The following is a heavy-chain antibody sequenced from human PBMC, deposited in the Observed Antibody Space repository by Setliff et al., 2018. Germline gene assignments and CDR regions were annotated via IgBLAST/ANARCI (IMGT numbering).Heavy chain of an antibody. V-gene: IGHV3-30*02. CDR3: AKPPNPGVVAVGMDY. D-gene: IGHD1-1*01. Sequence: PGGSLRLSCAGSGFRFSDYGMHWVRQTPGKGLEWVAFIRYDGSDKDYVDSVKGRFTISRDNSQNTMYPQMNQLRPEDTAVYYCAKPPNPGVVAVGMDYWGQGTLVTVSS. CDR1: GFRFSDYG. J-gene: IGHJ4*02. CDR2: IRYDGSDK.